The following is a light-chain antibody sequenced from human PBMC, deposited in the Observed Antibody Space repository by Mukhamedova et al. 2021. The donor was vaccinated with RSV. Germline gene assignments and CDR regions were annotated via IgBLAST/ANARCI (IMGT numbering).Light chain of an antibody. CDR3: QQYNSYSWT. Sequence: WYQCRVHGKAPKLLIHKASNLEAGVPPRFSGSGSGTEFTLTISSLQPDDFATYYCQQYNSYSWTFGQGTKVDIK. J-gene: IGKJ1*01. V-gene: IGKV1-5*03. CDR2: KAS.